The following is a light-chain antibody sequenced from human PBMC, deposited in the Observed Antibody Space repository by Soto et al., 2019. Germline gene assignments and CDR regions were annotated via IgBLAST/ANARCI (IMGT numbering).Light chain of an antibody. V-gene: IGKV3-15*01. CDR1: QSVRSS. CDR2: GAS. Sequence: EIVMAQSPDTRSVSPGERATLSCRASQSVRSSLAWYQQKPGQAPRLLIYGASTRATGIPARFSGSGSGTEFTLTISSLQSEDSAVYYCHQYNNWWTFGQGTKV. CDR3: HQYNNWWT. J-gene: IGKJ1*01.